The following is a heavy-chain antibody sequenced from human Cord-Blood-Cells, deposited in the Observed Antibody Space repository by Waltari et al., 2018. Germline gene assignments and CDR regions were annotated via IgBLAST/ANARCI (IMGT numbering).Heavy chain of an antibody. J-gene: IGHJ4*02. V-gene: IGHV3-7*01. D-gene: IGHD1-20*01. CDR2: IKQDGSEK. CDR1: GFPFSSYW. CDR3: WGNWNYFDY. Sequence: EVQLVESGGGLVQPGGSLRLSCAASGFPFSSYWMSWVRQAPGKGLEWVANIKQDGSEKYYVDSVKGRFTISRYNAKNSLYLQMNSLRAEDTAVYYCWGNWNYFDYWGQGTLVTVSS.